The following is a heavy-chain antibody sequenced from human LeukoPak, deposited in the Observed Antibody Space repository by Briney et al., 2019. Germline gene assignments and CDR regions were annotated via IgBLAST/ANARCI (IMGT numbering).Heavy chain of an antibody. V-gene: IGHV4-59*01. CDR1: GGSFSGYY. CDR2: IYYSGST. Sequence: PSETLSLTCAVYGGSFSGYYWSWIRQPPGKGLEWIGYIYYSGSTNYNPSLKSRVTISVDTSKNQFSLKLSSVTAADTAVYYCARVPDTAMVPDYWGQGTLVTVSS. CDR3: ARVPDTAMVPDY. J-gene: IGHJ4*02. D-gene: IGHD5-18*01.